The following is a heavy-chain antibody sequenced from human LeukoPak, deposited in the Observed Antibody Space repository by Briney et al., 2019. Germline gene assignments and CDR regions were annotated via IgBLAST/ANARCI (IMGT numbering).Heavy chain of an antibody. Sequence: GESLKISCKGSGYTFASYWIGWLRQMPGKGLEWMGFIYPSDSNTRYSPSFQGQVTISADKSISTAFLQWSSLKASDTAMYYCATTYYFDSTFMDVWGQGTTVTVSS. J-gene: IGHJ6*02. CDR2: IYPSDSNT. CDR1: GYTFASYW. V-gene: IGHV5-51*01. D-gene: IGHD3-22*01. CDR3: ATTYYFDSTFMDV.